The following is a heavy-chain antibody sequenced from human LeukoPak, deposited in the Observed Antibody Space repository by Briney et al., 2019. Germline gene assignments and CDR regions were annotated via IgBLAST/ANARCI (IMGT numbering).Heavy chain of an antibody. CDR3: TRLIWFFDY. J-gene: IGHJ4*02. Sequence: GGSLRLSCAASGFTFSSYWMSWVPQAPGKGLEWVANIKQDGRENYYVDSVKGRFTIARDNAKNSLYLQMNSLRAEDTAVYYCTRLIWFFDYWGQGTLVTVSS. CDR1: GFTFSSYW. V-gene: IGHV3-7*01. D-gene: IGHD3-10*01. CDR2: IKQDGREN.